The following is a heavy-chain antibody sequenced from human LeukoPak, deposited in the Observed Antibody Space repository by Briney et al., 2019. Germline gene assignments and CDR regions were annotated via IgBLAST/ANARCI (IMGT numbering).Heavy chain of an antibody. Sequence: PGGSLRLSCAASGFTFSSYSMNWVRQAPGKGLEWVSSISSSSSYIYYAGSVKGRFTISRDNAKNSLYLQMNSLRAEDTAVYYCARDPLAYCGGDCYSGGFDYWGQGTLVTVSS. J-gene: IGHJ4*02. V-gene: IGHV3-21*01. CDR1: GFTFSSYS. CDR3: ARDPLAYCGGDCYSGGFDY. CDR2: ISSSSSYI. D-gene: IGHD2-21*02.